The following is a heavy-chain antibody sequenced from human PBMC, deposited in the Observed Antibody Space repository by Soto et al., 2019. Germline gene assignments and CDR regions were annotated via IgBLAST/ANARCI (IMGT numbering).Heavy chain of an antibody. CDR3: ARVLANYDSSGYYAPGWFDP. CDR1: GYTFTSYG. Sequence: GASVKVSCKASGYTFTSYGISWVRQAPGQGLEWMGWISAYNGNTNYAQKLQGRVTMTTDTSTSTAYMELRSLRSDDTAVYYCARVLANYDSSGYYAPGWFDPWGQGTLVTV. V-gene: IGHV1-18*01. J-gene: IGHJ5*02. D-gene: IGHD3-22*01. CDR2: ISAYNGNT.